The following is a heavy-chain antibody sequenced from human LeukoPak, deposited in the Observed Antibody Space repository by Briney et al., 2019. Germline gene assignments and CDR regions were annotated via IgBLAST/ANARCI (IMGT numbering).Heavy chain of an antibody. CDR3: ARDPEYGGGA. V-gene: IGHV3-7*05. Sequence: QAGGSLRLSCAASGFTFSSSWMSWVSQAPGKGLEWVANIKQDGSEKYYVDSVKGRFTISRDNAKNSLYLQMNSLRAEDTAVYYCARDPEYGGGAWGQGTLVTVSS. D-gene: IGHD6-19*01. J-gene: IGHJ5*02. CDR1: GFTFSSSW. CDR2: IKQDGSEK.